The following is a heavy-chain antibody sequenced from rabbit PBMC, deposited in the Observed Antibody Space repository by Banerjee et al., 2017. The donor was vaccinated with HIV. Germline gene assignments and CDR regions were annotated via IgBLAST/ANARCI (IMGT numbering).Heavy chain of an antibody. CDR2: IYAGKGST. J-gene: IGHJ4*01. Sequence: QLKETGGGLVQPGGSLTLSCKASGFDFSSYYMSWVRQAPGKGLGWIGIIYAGKGSTDYASWVSGRFTISSDNAQNTVDLQMNSLTAADTATYFCAREDYSSGWGGGFNLWGSGTLVTVS. D-gene: IGHD4-1*01. CDR1: GFDFSSYY. CDR3: AREDYSSGWGGGFNL. V-gene: IGHV1S7*01.